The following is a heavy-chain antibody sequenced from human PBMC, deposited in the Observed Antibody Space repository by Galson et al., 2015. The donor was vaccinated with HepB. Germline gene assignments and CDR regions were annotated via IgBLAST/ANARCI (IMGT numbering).Heavy chain of an antibody. D-gene: IGHD2-8*02. V-gene: IGHV3-48*01. Sequence: SLRLSCAASGFTFSSYSMNWVRQAPGKGLEWVSYISSSSSTIYYADSVKGRFTISRDNAKNSLYLQMNSLRAEDTAMYYCARDRPRYCTGGVCYTEYFDYWGQGTLVTVSS. CDR1: GFTFSSYS. CDR2: ISSSSSTI. CDR3: ARDRPRYCTGGVCYTEYFDY. J-gene: IGHJ4*02.